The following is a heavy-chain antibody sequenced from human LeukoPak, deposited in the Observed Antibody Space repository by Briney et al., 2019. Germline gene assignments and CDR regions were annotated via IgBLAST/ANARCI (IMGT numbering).Heavy chain of an antibody. J-gene: IGHJ4*02. V-gene: IGHV3-30*02. D-gene: IGHD6-19*01. CDR2: IRYDGSNE. CDR1: GFTFSSYG. CDR3: AKAGERYSSGWLDY. Sequence: GGSLRLSCVASGFTFSSYGMHWVRQAPGKGLEWVAFIRYDGSNEYVDSVKGRFTISRDNSKNTLYLQMNSLRAEDTAVYYCAKAGERYSSGWLDYWGQGTLVTVSS.